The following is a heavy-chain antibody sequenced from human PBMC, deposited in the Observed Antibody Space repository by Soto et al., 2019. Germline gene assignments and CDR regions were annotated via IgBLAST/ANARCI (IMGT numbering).Heavy chain of an antibody. CDR2: INPNSGGT. CDR3: ARDGPVIYGKQV. J-gene: IGHJ6*02. Sequence: ASVNVSFKASGYTFTGYYMHWVRQAPGQWLELMGWINPNSGGTNYAHKFQGWVTITRDTSISTAYMELSRLRSDDTALYYCARDGPVIYGKQVWGQGTTDTVS. D-gene: IGHD3-9*01. V-gene: IGHV1-2*04. CDR1: GYTFTGYY.